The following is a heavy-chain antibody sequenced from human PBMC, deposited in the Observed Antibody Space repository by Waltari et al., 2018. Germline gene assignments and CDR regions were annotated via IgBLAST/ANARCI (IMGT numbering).Heavy chain of an antibody. CDR3: ARVVDNWFDP. J-gene: IGHJ5*02. Sequence: QVQLVQSGAEVKKPGASVKVSCKASGYTFTGYYMHWVRQAPGQGLEWMGWVKPESGGTNNAQKFQGRVTMTRDTSISTAYMELSRLRSDDTAVYYCARVVDNWFDPWGQGTLVTVSS. CDR2: VKPESGGT. CDR1: GYTFTGYY. V-gene: IGHV1-2*02.